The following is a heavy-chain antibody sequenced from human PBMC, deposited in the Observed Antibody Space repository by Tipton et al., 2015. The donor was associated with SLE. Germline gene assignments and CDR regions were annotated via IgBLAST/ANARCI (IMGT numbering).Heavy chain of an antibody. J-gene: IGHJ4*02. D-gene: IGHD6-19*01. CDR1: GSISSHY. V-gene: IGHV6-1*01. CDR3: ARLGLAVAN. Sequence: GSISSHYWSWIRQSPSRGLEWLGRTYYRSKWYNDYAVSVKSRITINPDTSKNQFSLQLNSVTPEDTAMYYCARLGLAVANWGQGTLVTVSS. CDR2: TYYRSKWYN.